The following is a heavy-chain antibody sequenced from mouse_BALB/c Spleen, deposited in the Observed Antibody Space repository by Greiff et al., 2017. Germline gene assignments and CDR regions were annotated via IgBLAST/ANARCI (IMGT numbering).Heavy chain of an antibody. V-gene: IGHV1-54*01. D-gene: IGHD2-10*02. CDR3: GRTRGYGNPHDY. Sequence: QVQLQQSGAELVRPGTSVKVSCKASGYAFTNYLIEWVKQRPGQGLEWIGVINPGSGGTNYNEKFKGKATLTADKSSSTAYMQLSSLTSDDSAVYFCGRTRGYGNPHDYWGQGTTLTVSS. CDR2: INPGSGGT. J-gene: IGHJ2*01. CDR1: GYAFTNYL.